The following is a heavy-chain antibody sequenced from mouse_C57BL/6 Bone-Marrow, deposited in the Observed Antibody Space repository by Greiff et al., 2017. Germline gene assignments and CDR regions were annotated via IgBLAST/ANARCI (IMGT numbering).Heavy chain of an antibody. Sequence: VQLQQSGAELVRPGASAKLSCTASGFNIKDDYMHWVKQRPEQGLEWIGWIDPENGDTEYASKFQGKATITADTSSTTAYLQLSSLTSEDTAVYYCTPPWGFDVWGTGTTVTVSS. J-gene: IGHJ1*03. V-gene: IGHV14-4*01. CDR1: GFNIKDDY. CDR3: TPPWGFDV. CDR2: IDPENGDT.